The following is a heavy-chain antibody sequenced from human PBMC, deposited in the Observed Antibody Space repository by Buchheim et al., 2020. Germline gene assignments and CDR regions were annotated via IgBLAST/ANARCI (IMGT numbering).Heavy chain of an antibody. Sequence: QVQLVESGGGVVQPGRSLRLSCAASGFTFSSYGMHWVRQAPGKGLEWVAVIWYDGSNKYYADSVKGRFTISRDNSKNTLYLQMNSPRAEDTAVYYCAREGMTTVTTCLDYWGQGTL. D-gene: IGHD4-17*01. CDR1: GFTFSSYG. CDR3: AREGMTTVTTCLDY. J-gene: IGHJ4*02. V-gene: IGHV3-33*01. CDR2: IWYDGSNK.